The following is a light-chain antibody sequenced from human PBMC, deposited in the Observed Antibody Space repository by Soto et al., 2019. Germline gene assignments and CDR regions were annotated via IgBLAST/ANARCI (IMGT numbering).Light chain of an antibody. Sequence: EIVLTQSPATLSLSPGERATLSCRASQSVSSYLAWYQQKPGQAPRLLIYDASNRANGIPARFSGSGSGTDFTLTISSLEPEDFAVYYCHQRSNWPPITFGQGTLLEIK. J-gene: IGKJ5*01. CDR3: HQRSNWPPIT. CDR2: DAS. V-gene: IGKV3-11*01. CDR1: QSVSSY.